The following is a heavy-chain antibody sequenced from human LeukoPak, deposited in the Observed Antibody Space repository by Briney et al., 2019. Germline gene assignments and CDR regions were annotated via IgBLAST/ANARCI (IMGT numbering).Heavy chain of an antibody. V-gene: IGHV4-38-2*02. Sequence: SETLSLTCTVSGYSISSGYYWGWIRQPPGKGLEWIGSIYHSGSTYYNPSLKSRVTISVDTSKNQFSLKLSSVTAADTAVYYCARDVEGAVYYYYMDVWGKGTTVTVSS. J-gene: IGHJ6*03. CDR1: GYSISSGYY. D-gene: IGHD1-1*01. CDR2: IYHSGST. CDR3: ARDVEGAVYYYYMDV.